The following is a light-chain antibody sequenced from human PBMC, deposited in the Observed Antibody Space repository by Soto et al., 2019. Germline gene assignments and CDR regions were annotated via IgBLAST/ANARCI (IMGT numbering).Light chain of an antibody. CDR2: EVT. CDR1: SSDVGGYKY. Sequence: QSVLTQPPSASGSPGQSVTISCTGTSSDVGGYKYVSWYQQHPGKAPKLIIYEVTKRPSGVPDRFSASKSGNTASLTVSGLQAEDEADYYCSSFAGTSDVGVFVTGTKVTDL. CDR3: SSFAGTSDVGV. J-gene: IGLJ1*01. V-gene: IGLV2-8*01.